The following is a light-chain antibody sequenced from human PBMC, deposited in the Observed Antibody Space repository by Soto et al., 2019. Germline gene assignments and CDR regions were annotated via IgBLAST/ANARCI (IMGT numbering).Light chain of an antibody. J-gene: IGLJ2*01. CDR1: SSNIGAGYD. CDR3: QSHDSSLSGHVV. Sequence: QSVLTQPPSVSGAPGQRVTISCTGSSSNIGAGYDVHWYQQLPGTAPKLLIYGNSNRPSGVPDRSSGSKSGTSASLAITGLQAEDEADYYCQSHDSSLSGHVVFGGGTKLTVL. V-gene: IGLV1-40*01. CDR2: GNS.